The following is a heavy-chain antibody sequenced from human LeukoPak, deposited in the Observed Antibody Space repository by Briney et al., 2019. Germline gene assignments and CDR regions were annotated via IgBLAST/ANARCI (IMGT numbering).Heavy chain of an antibody. J-gene: IGHJ4*02. CDR3: AREGGTYYYVSNDPHSIDY. CDR2: ISYSGST. Sequence: SETLSLTCAVYGGSFSGYYWSWIRQPPGKGLEWIGYISYSGSTNYNPSLKSRVTISVDTSKNQFSLKLSSVTAADTAVYYCAREGGTYYYVSNDPHSIDYWGQGTLVTVSS. D-gene: IGHD3-22*01. CDR1: GGSFSGYY. V-gene: IGHV4-59*01.